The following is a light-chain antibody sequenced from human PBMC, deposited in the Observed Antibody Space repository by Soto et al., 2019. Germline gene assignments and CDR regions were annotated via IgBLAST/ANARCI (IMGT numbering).Light chain of an antibody. Sequence: QSVLTQPASVSGSPGQSITISCTGTSSDIGGYDYVSWYQQHPGKVPKLMIFEVSNRPSGVSYRFSGSKSGNTASLTISGLQAEDEADYYCSSYRSSSTVFGTGTKVTVL. V-gene: IGLV2-14*01. CDR2: EVS. CDR3: SSYRSSSTV. CDR1: SSDIGGYDY. J-gene: IGLJ1*01.